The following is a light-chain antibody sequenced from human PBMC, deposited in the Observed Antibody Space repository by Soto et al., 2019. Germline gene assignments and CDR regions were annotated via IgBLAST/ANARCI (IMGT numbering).Light chain of an antibody. CDR1: QTISTC. CDR3: QQYNSYSQT. CDR2: DAS. Sequence: DIQMTQSPSTLSASVGDRVTITCRATQTISTCLAWYQQKPGKAPKLLIYDASSLESGVPSRFSGSGSGTEFTLTISSLQPDDFAPYYCQQYNSYSQTFGQGTKVEIK. V-gene: IGKV1-5*01. J-gene: IGKJ1*01.